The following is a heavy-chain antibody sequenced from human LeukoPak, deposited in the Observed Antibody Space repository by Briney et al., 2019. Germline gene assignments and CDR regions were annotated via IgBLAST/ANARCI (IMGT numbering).Heavy chain of an antibody. J-gene: IGHJ4*02. CDR3: ALTYYFDRRGYSYFDY. CDR2: ISSSGSSI. V-gene: IGHV3-11*01. Sequence: PGGSLRLSCAASGFTVSNNYMSWVRQAPGKGLEWVSFISSSGSSIHYADSVKGRFTISRDKSKNTLHLQMDSLRPEDTAMYYCALTYYFDRRGYSYFDYWGQGALVTVSS. CDR1: GFTVSNNY. D-gene: IGHD3-22*01.